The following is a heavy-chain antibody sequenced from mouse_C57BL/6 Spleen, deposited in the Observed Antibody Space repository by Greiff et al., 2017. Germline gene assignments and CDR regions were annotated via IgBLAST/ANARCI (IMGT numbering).Heavy chain of an antibody. CDR3: ARWGTGDGDLYFDV. CDR1: GYAFSSSW. CDR2: IYPGDGDT. V-gene: IGHV1-82*01. Sequence: VQLQQSGPELVKPGASVKISCKASGYAFSSSWMTWVKQRPGKGLEWIGRIYPGDGDTNYNGKFKGKATLTADKSSSTAYMQISSLTAEDSAVYCCARWGTGDGDLYFDVWGTGTTVTVSS. J-gene: IGHJ1*03. D-gene: IGHD4-1*01.